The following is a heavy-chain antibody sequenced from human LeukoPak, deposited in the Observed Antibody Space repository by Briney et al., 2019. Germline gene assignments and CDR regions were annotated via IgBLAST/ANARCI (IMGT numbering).Heavy chain of an antibody. Sequence: GGSLRLSCAASGFTFSSYAMSWVRQAPGKGLEWASAISGSGGSTYYADSVKGRFTISRDNSKNTLYLQMNSLRAEDTAAYYCAKVEVVPARLGYFQHWGLGTLVTVSS. V-gene: IGHV3-23*01. CDR2: ISGSGGST. J-gene: IGHJ1*01. D-gene: IGHD2-2*01. CDR3: AKVEVVPARLGYFQH. CDR1: GFTFSSYA.